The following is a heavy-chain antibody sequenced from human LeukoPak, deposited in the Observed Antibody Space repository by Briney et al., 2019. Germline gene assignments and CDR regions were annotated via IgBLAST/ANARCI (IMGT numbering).Heavy chain of an antibody. D-gene: IGHD5-18*01. CDR3: ARGVYNYGGHNWFDP. CDR1: GASIDSYY. V-gene: IGHV4-59*01. J-gene: IGHJ5*02. Sequence: SETLSLTCTVSGASIDSYYWSWIRQTPEKGLEWIGCIYYRGNTNYNPSLKTRVIISIDTSRTHFSLRLTSVTAADTAVYYCARGVYNYGGHNWFDPWGQGTLVTVSS. CDR2: IYYRGNT.